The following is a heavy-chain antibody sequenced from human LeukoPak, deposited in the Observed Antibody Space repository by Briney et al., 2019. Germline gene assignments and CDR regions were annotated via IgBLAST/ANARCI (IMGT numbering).Heavy chain of an antibody. CDR1: GGTFSSYA. D-gene: IGHD7-27*01. CDR2: IIPIFGTA. J-gene: IGHJ4*02. CDR3: ARERRETGDPWFDY. V-gene: IGHV1-69*05. Sequence: SAKVSCKASGGTFSSYAISWVRQAPGQGLEWMGGIIPIFGTANYAQKFQGRVTITTDESTSTAYMELSSLRSEDTAVYYCARERRETGDPWFDYWGQGTLVTVSS.